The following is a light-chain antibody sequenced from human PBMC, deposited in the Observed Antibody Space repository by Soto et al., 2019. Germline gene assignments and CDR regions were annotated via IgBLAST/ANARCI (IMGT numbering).Light chain of an antibody. CDR3: QQYHTYSWT. V-gene: IGKV1-5*01. CDR2: DAS. J-gene: IGKJ1*01. CDR1: QSISSW. Sequence: DIQITQAPSTLSASVGDRVTITCRASQSISSWLAWYQQKPGKAPNILIYDASTLDSGVPSRFSGSGSGTEFTLTISSLQPDDFATYYCQQYHTYSWTFGQGTKVDIK.